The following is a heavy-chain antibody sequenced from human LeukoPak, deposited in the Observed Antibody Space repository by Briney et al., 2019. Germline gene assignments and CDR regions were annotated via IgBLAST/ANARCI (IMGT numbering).Heavy chain of an antibody. CDR3: ARDTVTTSSVNWYFDL. V-gene: IGHV1-2*02. CDR1: GYTFTGYY. CDR2: INPNSGGT. D-gene: IGHD4-17*01. J-gene: IGHJ2*01. Sequence: GASVKVSCKASGYTFTGYYMHWVRQAPGQGLEWMGWINPNSGGTNYAQKFQGRVTMTRDTSISTAYMELSRLRSDDTAVYYCARDTVTTSSVNWYFDLWGRGTLVTVSS.